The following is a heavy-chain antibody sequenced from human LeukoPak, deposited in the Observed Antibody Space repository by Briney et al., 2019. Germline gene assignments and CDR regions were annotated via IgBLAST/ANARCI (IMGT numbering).Heavy chain of an antibody. J-gene: IGHJ4*02. CDR3: ARDVIVGATTIIPFDY. D-gene: IGHD1-26*01. V-gene: IGHV3-74*01. CDR1: GFTFSSYW. CDR2: TNSDGSST. Sequence: GGSLRLSCAASGFTFSSYWMHWVRQAPGKGLVWVSRTNSDGSSTSYADSVKGRFTISRDNAKNTLYLQMNSLRAEDTAVYYCARDVIVGATTIIPFDYWGQGTLVTVSS.